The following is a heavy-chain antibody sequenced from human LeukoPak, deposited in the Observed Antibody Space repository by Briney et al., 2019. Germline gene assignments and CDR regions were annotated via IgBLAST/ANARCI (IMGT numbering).Heavy chain of an antibody. V-gene: IGHV1-69*04. CDR3: ARGLIVVVPAAFDY. D-gene: IGHD2-2*01. Sequence: SVKVSCKASGGTFSSYAISWVRQAPGQGLEWMGRVIPILGIANYAQKFQGRVTITADKSTSTAYMELSSLRSEDTAVYYCARGLIVVVPAAFDYWGQGTLVTVSS. CDR2: VIPILGIA. J-gene: IGHJ4*02. CDR1: GGTFSSYA.